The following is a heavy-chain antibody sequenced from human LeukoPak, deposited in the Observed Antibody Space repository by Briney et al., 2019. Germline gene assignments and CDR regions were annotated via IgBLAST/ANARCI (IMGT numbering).Heavy chain of an antibody. Sequence: PGGSLRLSCAASGFTFGSYAMSWVRQAPGKGLEWVSAISGSGGSTYYADSVKGWFTISRDNSKNTLYLQMNSLRAEDTAVYYCAKESSWFPLNFDYWGQGTLVTVSS. D-gene: IGHD6-13*01. CDR1: GFTFGSYA. J-gene: IGHJ4*02. CDR2: ISGSGGST. V-gene: IGHV3-23*01. CDR3: AKESSWFPLNFDY.